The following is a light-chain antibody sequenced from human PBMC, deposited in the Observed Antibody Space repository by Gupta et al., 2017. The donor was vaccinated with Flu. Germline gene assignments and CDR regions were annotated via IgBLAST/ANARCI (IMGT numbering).Light chain of an antibody. V-gene: IGKV3-11*01. Sequence: IVLTQSPATLSLSPGERATLSRRASQSVSSYLAWYQQKPGQAPRLLIYDASNRATGIPARFSGSGSGTDFTLTISSLEPEDFAVYYCQQRSNWPVSFGQGTKLEIK. J-gene: IGKJ2*03. CDR2: DAS. CDR1: QSVSSY. CDR3: QQRSNWPVS.